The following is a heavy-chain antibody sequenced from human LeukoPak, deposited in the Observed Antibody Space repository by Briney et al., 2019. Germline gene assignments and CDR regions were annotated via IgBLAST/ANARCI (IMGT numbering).Heavy chain of an antibody. CDR1: GFTFSSYS. V-gene: IGHV3-74*01. CDR3: IRDFRSADL. CDR2: IYVDGRTT. J-gene: IGHJ5*02. Sequence: GGSLRLSCAASGFTFSSYSMNWVRQAPGKGLVWVSRIYVDGRTTNYADSVKGRFTISRDNAKNTVYLEMNSLSVEDTATYYCIRDFRSADLWGQGTLVTVTS.